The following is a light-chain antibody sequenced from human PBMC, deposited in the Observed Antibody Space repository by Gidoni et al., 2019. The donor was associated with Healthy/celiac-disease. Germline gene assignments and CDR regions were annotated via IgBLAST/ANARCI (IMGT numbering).Light chain of an antibody. Sequence: AIQVTQSPSSLSASVGDRVTITCRASQGISRALAWYQQKPGKAPKLLSYDASSLASGVPSRFCGSGSATAFPLPISSLQPEDFAPYYCHQFHRFFXPXTKVEIK. CDR3: HQFHRF. CDR2: DAS. V-gene: IGKV1-13*02. J-gene: IGKJ3*01. CDR1: QGISRA.